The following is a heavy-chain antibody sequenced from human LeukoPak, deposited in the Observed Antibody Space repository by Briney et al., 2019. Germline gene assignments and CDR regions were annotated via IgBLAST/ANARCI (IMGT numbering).Heavy chain of an antibody. D-gene: IGHD4-11*01. V-gene: IGHV1-2*02. CDR1: GYTFTGYI. J-gene: IGHJ6*03. Sequence: ASVKVSCKASGYTFTGYIMHWVRQAPGQGLEWMGWINPNSGGTNYAQKFQGRVTMTRDTSISTAYMELSRLRSDDTAVYYCARVGGSNPYYHYDYYMDVWGKGTTVTVSS. CDR2: INPNSGGT. CDR3: ARVGGSNPYYHYDYYMDV.